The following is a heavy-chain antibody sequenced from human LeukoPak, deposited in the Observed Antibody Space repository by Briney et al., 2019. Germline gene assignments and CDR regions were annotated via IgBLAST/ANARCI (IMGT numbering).Heavy chain of an antibody. CDR1: GGTFSSYA. V-gene: IGHV1-69*04. CDR2: IIPILGIA. CDR3: ARVGDTAMDY. D-gene: IGHD5-18*01. Sequence: GASVKVSCKASGGTFSSYAISWVRQAPGQGLEWVGRIIPILGIANYAQKFQGRVTITADKSTSTAYMELSSLRSEDTAVYYCARVGDTAMDYWGQGTLVTVSS. J-gene: IGHJ4*02.